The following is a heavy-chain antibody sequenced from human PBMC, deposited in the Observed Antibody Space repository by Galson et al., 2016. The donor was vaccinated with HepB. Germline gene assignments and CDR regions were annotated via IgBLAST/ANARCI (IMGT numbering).Heavy chain of an antibody. V-gene: IGHV4-61*01. Sequence: ETLSLTCSVSGGSVNSGSHYWTWIRQPPGKGLEWIGNIYYNGNSNHNPALKSRLTIPIDTSTDQFSLKLSSVTTADTAVYYCARVNGIRAGTGTGLIDFWGPGTLVTVSS. J-gene: IGHJ4*02. CDR2: IYYNGNS. CDR1: GGSVNSGSHY. D-gene: IGHD1/OR15-1a*01. CDR3: ARVNGIRAGTGTGLIDF.